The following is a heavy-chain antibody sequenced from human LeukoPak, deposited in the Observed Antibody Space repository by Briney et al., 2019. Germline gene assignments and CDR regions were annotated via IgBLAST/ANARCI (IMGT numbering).Heavy chain of an antibody. V-gene: IGHV1-69*04. D-gene: IGHD6-19*01. CDR3: ARERWLVPYFDY. CDR1: GGTFSSYA. CDR2: IIPILGIA. Sequence: ASVEVSCKASGGTFSSYAIIWVRQAPGQGLEWMGRIIPILGIANYAQKFQGRVTITADKSTSTAYMELSSLRSEDTAVYYCARERWLVPYFDYWGQGTLVTVSS. J-gene: IGHJ4*02.